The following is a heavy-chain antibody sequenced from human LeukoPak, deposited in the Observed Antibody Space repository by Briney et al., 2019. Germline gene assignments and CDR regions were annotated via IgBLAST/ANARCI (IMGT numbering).Heavy chain of an antibody. V-gene: IGHV3-23*01. CDR3: AKRRRPSGGAYDM. Sequence: PGGSLRLSCAASGFTFDTSVMGWVRQAPGRGLEWVSDISASDGRTFYADSVKGRFTISRDNSKDTLYLQMNSLRAEGTALYYCAKRRRPSGGAYDMWGPGTMVTVSS. D-gene: IGHD2-15*01. J-gene: IGHJ3*02. CDR2: ISASDGRT. CDR1: GFTFDTSV.